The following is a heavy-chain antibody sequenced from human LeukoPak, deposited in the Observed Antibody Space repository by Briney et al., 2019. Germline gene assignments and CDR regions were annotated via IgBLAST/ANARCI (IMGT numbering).Heavy chain of an antibody. Sequence: GGSLGLSCAASVYTFSSYYVICVRHAWARGLVYASDHPGSGGSTYYADSVKGRFTISRDNSKNTLYLQMNSLRAEDTAVYYCARDLLSFSYGGNSPFDYWGQGNLVTVSS. D-gene: IGHD4-23*01. CDR1: VYTFSSYY. J-gene: IGHJ4*02. CDR2: HPGSGGST. CDR3: ARDLLSFSYGGNSPFDY. V-gene: IGHV3-23*01.